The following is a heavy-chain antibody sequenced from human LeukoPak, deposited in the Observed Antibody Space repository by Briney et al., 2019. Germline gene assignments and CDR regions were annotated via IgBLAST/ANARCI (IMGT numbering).Heavy chain of an antibody. V-gene: IGHV3-9*01. CDR2: ISWNSGSI. CDR3: AKGASYDFWSGSLDY. Sequence: GGSLRLSCAASGFTFDDYAMHWVRQAPGRGLEGVSGISWNSGSIGYADSVKGRFTISRDNAKNSLYLQMNSLRAEDTALYYCAKGASYDFWSGSLDYWGQGTLVTVSS. J-gene: IGHJ4*02. CDR1: GFTFDDYA. D-gene: IGHD3-3*01.